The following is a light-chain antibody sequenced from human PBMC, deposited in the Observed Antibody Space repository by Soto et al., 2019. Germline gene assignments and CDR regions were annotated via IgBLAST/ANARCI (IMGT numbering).Light chain of an antibody. Sequence: EIVMTQSPATLSVSPGERATLSCRASLSVSRNLAWYQQKPGQAPRLLIFEASTRATGIPARFSGSGSGTEFTLTITSLQSEDFAVYYCQQYNAWPRTFGQGTKVEIK. CDR2: EAS. CDR3: QQYNAWPRT. V-gene: IGKV3-15*01. J-gene: IGKJ1*01. CDR1: LSVSRN.